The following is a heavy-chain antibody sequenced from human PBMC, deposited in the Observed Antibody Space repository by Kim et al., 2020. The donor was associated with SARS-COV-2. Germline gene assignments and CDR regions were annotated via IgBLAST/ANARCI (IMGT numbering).Heavy chain of an antibody. Sequence: ASVKVSCKASGYTFTSYYMHWVRQAPGQGLEWMGIINPSGGSTSYAQKFQGRVTMTRDTSTSTVYMELSSLRSEDTAVYYCARDIGDIVVVTTRSWYFDLWGRGTLVTVSS. CDR2: INPSGGST. J-gene: IGHJ2*01. D-gene: IGHD2-21*02. CDR3: ARDIGDIVVVTTRSWYFDL. CDR1: GYTFTSYY. V-gene: IGHV1-46*01.